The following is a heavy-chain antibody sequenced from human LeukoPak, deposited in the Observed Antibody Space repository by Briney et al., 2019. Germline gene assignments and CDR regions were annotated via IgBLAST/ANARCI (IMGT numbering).Heavy chain of an antibody. V-gene: IGHV4-4*07. J-gene: IGHJ4*02. D-gene: IGHD6-13*01. CDR2: IYSSGST. Sequence: SETLSLTCTVSGGSISNYYWSWIRQPAGKGLEWIGRIYSSGSTDYNPSLKSRVTMSVDTSKNQFSLKLSSVTAADTAVYYCAKGRKQQLAPHDYWGQGTLVTVSS. CDR1: GGSISNYY. CDR3: AKGRKQQLAPHDY.